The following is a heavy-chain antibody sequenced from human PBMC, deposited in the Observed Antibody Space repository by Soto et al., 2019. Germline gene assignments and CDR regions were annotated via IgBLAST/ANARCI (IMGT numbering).Heavy chain of an antibody. Sequence: EQLQQWGAGLLKPSETLSLTCAVYGGSFSGYYWSWIRQPPGKGLEWIGEINHSGSTNYNPSLKRRVTISVDTSKNQFSLKLSYVTAADTAVYYWARAGPDMKLNWFDPWGQGTLVTVSS. CDR2: INHSGST. D-gene: IGHD2-2*01. V-gene: IGHV4-34*01. J-gene: IGHJ5*02. CDR1: GGSFSGYY. CDR3: ARAGPDMKLNWFDP.